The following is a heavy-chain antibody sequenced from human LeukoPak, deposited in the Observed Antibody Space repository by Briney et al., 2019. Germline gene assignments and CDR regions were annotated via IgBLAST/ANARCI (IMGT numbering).Heavy chain of an antibody. J-gene: IGHJ6*02. CDR1: GFTVSSSY. Sequence: GGSLRLSCTGSGFTVSSSYMSWVRQAPGKGLEWVAVISYDGSNKYYADSVKGRFTISRDNSKNTLYLQMNSLRAEDTAVYYCARDGRYNYGMDVWGQGTTVTVSS. CDR3: ARDGRYNYGMDV. V-gene: IGHV3-30-3*01. CDR2: ISYDGSNK.